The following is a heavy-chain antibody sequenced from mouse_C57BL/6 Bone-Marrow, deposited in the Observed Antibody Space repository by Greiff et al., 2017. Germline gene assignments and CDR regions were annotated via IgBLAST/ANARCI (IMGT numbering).Heavy chain of an antibody. V-gene: IGHV1-55*01. Sequence: QVQLKESGAELVKPGASVTMSCKASGYTFTSYWITWVKQRPGQGLEWIGDIYPGSGSTNYNEKFKSKATLTVYTSSSTAYMQLSSLTSEDSAVYYCARGPIYYYGSSYGYAMDYWGQGTSVTVSS. CDR3: ARGPIYYYGSSYGYAMDY. CDR2: IYPGSGST. J-gene: IGHJ4*01. CDR1: GYTFTSYW. D-gene: IGHD1-1*01.